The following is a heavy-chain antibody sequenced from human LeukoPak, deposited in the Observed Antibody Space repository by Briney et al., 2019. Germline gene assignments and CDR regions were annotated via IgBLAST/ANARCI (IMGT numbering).Heavy chain of an antibody. J-gene: IGHJ4*02. CDR2: ISSSSSYI. Sequence: KSGGSLRLSCAASGFTFSSYSMNWVRQAPGKGLEWVSSISSSSSYIYYADSVKGRFTISRDNAKNSLYLQMNSLRAEDTAVYYCAALSGVGVKIGFDHWGQGALVVVSS. V-gene: IGHV3-21*01. CDR1: GFTFSSYS. D-gene: IGHD1-26*01. CDR3: AALSGVGVKIGFDH.